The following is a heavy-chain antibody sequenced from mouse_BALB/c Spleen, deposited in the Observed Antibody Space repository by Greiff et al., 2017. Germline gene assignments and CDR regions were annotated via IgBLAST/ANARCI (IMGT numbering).Heavy chain of an antibody. Sequence: GQLQQSGPELVKPGASVKIPCKASGYTFTDYNMDWVKQSHGKSLEWIGDINPNNGGTIYNQKFKGKATLTVDKSSSTAYMELRSLTSEDTAVYYCARSAMITGYAMDYWGQGTSVTVSS. V-gene: IGHV1-18*01. CDR3: ARSAMITGYAMDY. D-gene: IGHD2-4*01. CDR2: INPNNGGT. CDR1: GYTFTDYN. J-gene: IGHJ4*01.